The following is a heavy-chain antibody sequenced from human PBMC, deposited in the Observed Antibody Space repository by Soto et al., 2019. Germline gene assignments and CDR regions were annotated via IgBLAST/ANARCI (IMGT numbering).Heavy chain of an antibody. CDR3: AKHKRNQLLCLKDY. CDR2: ISGSGAST. V-gene: IGHV3-23*01. Sequence: GGSLRLSCAASGFTFTSYAMSWVRQAPGKGLEWVSSISGSGASTYYADSGKGRFTIARDSSKNTLYLQMNSLRAEDTAVYYCAKHKRNQLLCLKDYWGQGTLVTVSS. D-gene: IGHD2-2*01. CDR1: GFTFTSYA. J-gene: IGHJ4*02.